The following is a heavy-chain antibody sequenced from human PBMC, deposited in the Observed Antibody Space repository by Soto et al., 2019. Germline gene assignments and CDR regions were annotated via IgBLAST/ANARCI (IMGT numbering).Heavy chain of an antibody. Sequence: ASVKVSCKASGYIFTNYVINWVRQATGQGLEYLGWINPNSGNTGYVQKFKGRVTMTRNTSINTAYMELNSLRSEDTAVYYCAGQHYGDSGSQVDYWGQGTLVTVSS. V-gene: IGHV1-8*01. CDR2: INPNSGNT. D-gene: IGHD3-10*01. CDR1: GYIFTNYV. J-gene: IGHJ4*02. CDR3: AGQHYGDSGSQVDY.